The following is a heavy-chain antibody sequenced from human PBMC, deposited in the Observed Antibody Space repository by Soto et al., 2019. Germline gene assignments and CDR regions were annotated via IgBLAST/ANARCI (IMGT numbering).Heavy chain of an antibody. Sequence: PGGSLRLSCAASGFTFSSYGMHWVRQAPGKGLEWVAVISYDGSNKYYADSVKGRFTISRDNSKNTLYLQMNSLRAEDTAVYYCAKDRGSVRFLEWLLFDYWGQGTLVTVSS. J-gene: IGHJ4*02. CDR2: ISYDGSNK. CDR3: AKDRGSVRFLEWLLFDY. D-gene: IGHD3-3*01. V-gene: IGHV3-30*18. CDR1: GFTFSSYG.